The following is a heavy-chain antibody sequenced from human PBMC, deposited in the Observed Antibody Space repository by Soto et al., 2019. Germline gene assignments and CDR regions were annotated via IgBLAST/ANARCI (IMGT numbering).Heavy chain of an antibody. D-gene: IGHD3-3*02. CDR2: IRSKAYGGTT. Sequence: GGSLRLSCTASGFTFGDYAMSWFRQAPGKGLEWVGFIRSKAYGGTTEYAASVQGRFAISRDDSQDTMFLQMNSLKSEDTAVYYCTTDSHFSARLVRFDLWGRGTLVTVSS. CDR3: TTDSHFSARLVRFDL. V-gene: IGHV3-49*03. CDR1: GFTFGDYA. J-gene: IGHJ4*01.